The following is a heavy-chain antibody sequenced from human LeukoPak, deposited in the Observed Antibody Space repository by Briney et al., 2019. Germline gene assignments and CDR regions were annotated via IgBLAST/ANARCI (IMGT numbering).Heavy chain of an antibody. Sequence: PSETLSLTCTVSGGSISSSSYYWGWIRQPPGKGLEWIGSIYYSGSTYYNPSLKSRVTISVDTSKNQFSLKLSSVTAADTAVYYCARDGSYYYGSGSYPDSDAFDIWGQGTMVTVSS. CDR3: ARDGSYYYGSGSYPDSDAFDI. V-gene: IGHV4-39*07. CDR2: IYYSGST. CDR1: GGSISSSSYY. J-gene: IGHJ3*02. D-gene: IGHD3-10*01.